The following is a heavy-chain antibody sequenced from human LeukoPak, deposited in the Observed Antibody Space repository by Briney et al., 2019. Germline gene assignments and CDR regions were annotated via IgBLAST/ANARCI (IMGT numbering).Heavy chain of an antibody. CDR2: IKQDGSEI. CDR1: GFTFSSHW. Sequence: PGGSLRLSCADSGFTFSSHWMSWVRQAPGKGLEGVANIKQDGSEIYYLDSVKGRFTISRDNAKNSLYLQMNSLRVEDTAVYYCATIEAVRFHYWGQGTLVTVSS. CDR3: ATIEAVRFHY. V-gene: IGHV3-7*01. J-gene: IGHJ4*02. D-gene: IGHD6-19*01.